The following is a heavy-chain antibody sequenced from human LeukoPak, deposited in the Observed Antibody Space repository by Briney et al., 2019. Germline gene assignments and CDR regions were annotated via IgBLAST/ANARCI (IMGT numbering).Heavy chain of an antibody. J-gene: IGHJ4*02. CDR2: ISYDGSNK. CDR3: ARAYGMRL. V-gene: IGHV3-30*04. Sequence: GRSLRLSCAASGFTFSSYAMHWVRQAPGKGLEWVAVISYDGSNKYYADSVKGRFTISRDNSKNTLYLQMNSLRAEDTAVYYCARAYGMRLWGQGTLVTVSS. CDR1: GFTFSSYA. D-gene: IGHD2-8*01.